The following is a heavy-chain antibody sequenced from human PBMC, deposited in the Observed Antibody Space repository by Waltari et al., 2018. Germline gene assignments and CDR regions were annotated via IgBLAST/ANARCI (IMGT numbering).Heavy chain of an antibody. J-gene: IGHJ4*02. CDR3: ARDRGRGIYLDS. D-gene: IGHD2-15*01. CDR1: GDSMSSTDW. V-gene: IGHV4-4*02. Sequence: QLQLQESGPGLLKPSGTLSLPCAVSGDSMSSTDWWSWVRQSPGKGLEWIGQVQRSGRTNYNPSFASRVTISVDTSTNHFSLKVTSATAADTAVYFCARDRGRGIYLDSWGQGTLVTVSP. CDR2: VQRSGRT.